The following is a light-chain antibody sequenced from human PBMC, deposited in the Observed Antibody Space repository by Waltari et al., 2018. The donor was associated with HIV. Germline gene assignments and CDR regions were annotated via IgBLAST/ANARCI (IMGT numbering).Light chain of an antibody. CDR2: DDD. Sequence: QSVLIQPPSSSGSPGQRVTISCSGSSSHVGSTTVNWYQHLPGVAPNLLMLDDDERPSGVPYRFSGSKSGTSASLAISGLQSEDEGDYYCAAWDDSLNAYVVGTGTTVTVL. V-gene: IGLV1-44*01. J-gene: IGLJ1*01. CDR1: SSHVGSTT. CDR3: AAWDDSLNAYV.